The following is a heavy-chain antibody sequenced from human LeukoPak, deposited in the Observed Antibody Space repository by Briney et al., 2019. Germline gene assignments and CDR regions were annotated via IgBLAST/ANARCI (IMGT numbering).Heavy chain of an antibody. D-gene: IGHD1-26*01. CDR3: ARDQGGSYWTFDY. Sequence: SETLSLTCAVSGGSISSSNWWSWVRQPPGKGLEWIGEIYHSGSTNYNPSLKSRVTISVDKSTNQFSLKLSSVTAADKAVYYCARDQGGSYWTFDYWGQGTLVTVSS. V-gene: IGHV4-4*02. CDR2: IYHSGST. J-gene: IGHJ4*02. CDR1: GGSISSSNW.